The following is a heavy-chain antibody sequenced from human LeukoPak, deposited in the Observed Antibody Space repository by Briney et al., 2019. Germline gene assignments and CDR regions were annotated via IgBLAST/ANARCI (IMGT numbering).Heavy chain of an antibody. CDR2: INHNGNVN. D-gene: IGHD3-16*01. J-gene: IGHJ6*02. CDR1: GFTFSSYW. CDR3: ARGGGLDV. V-gene: IGHV3-7*03. Sequence: GGSLRLSCAASGFTFSSYWMNWARQAPGKGLEWVASINHNGNVNYYVDSVKGRFTISRDNAKNSLYLQMSNLRAEGTAVYFCARGGGLDVWGQGATVTVSS.